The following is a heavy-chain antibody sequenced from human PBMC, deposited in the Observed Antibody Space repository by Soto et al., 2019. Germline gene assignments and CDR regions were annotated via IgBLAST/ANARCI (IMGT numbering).Heavy chain of an antibody. CDR3: ARGPSGDKVDS. D-gene: IGHD7-27*01. J-gene: IGHJ4*02. CDR1: GGSISTVDYW. CDR2: IYDGGRT. Sequence: QVQLQESGPGLVKPSQTLSLTCTVSGGSISTVDYWWSWIRQSPDMGLEWIGHIYDGGRTYNNPSLESXGTMSXXTSKSQLSLTLSSVSAADPAVYYCARGPSGDKVDSWGQGTLVTVSS. V-gene: IGHV4-30-4*01.